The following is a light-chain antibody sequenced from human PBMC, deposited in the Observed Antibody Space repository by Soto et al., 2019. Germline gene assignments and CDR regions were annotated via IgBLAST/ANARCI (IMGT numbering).Light chain of an antibody. J-gene: IGKJ4*01. Sequence: EIVMTQSPATLAVSPGETTSLSCRASQSITSNLAWYQQKLGQTPRLLIHGASTRATGIAARFSGSGSGTDFTLTISGLQSEDFATYYCQQYNYWPVTFGGGTKVEIK. CDR3: QQYNYWPVT. CDR2: GAS. CDR1: QSITSN. V-gene: IGKV3-15*01.